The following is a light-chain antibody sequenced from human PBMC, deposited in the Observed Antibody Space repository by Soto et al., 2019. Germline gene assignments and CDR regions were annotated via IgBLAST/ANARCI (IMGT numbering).Light chain of an antibody. CDR1: QSVSSSY. CDR3: QQYGSSIT. CDR2: GTS. Sequence: EIVLTQSPGTLSLSPGERATLSCRASQSVSSSYLAWYQQKPGQAPRLLIYGTSGRATGIPDRFSGSGSGTAFSLTISSLEPEDFAVYYCQQYGSSITLGQGTRLEIK. V-gene: IGKV3-20*01. J-gene: IGKJ5*01.